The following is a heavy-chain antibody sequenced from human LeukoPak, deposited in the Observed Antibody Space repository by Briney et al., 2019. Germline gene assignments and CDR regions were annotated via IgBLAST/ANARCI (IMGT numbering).Heavy chain of an antibody. V-gene: IGHV5-51*01. D-gene: IGHD2-2*01. CDR2: IYAGDSDT. CDR3: ATIRLSNVFDM. J-gene: IGHJ3*02. CDR1: GYSFTRYW. Sequence: GESLKISCKGFGYSFTRYWIGWVRQMPGKGLEWMGMIYAGDSDTRYSPSFQGQVTMSADKSMSTAYLQWSSLKASDTAMYFCATIRLSNVFDMWGQGTMVTVSS.